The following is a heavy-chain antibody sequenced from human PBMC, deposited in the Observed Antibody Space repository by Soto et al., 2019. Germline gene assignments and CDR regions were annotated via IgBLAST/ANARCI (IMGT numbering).Heavy chain of an antibody. D-gene: IGHD3-22*01. CDR3: ATESSGSSPLHFDF. CDR2: IYYSGST. Sequence: QVQLQESGPGLVKPSQTLSVTCTVSGGSVSNGDYYWSWIRQPPGKGLEWIGYIYYSGSTYYNPSLNSRVTMSFDTSENQVSLKLSSVTDADTAMYYCATESSGSSPLHFDFWGQGTLVTVSS. J-gene: IGHJ4*02. V-gene: IGHV4-30-4*01. CDR1: GGSVSNGDYY.